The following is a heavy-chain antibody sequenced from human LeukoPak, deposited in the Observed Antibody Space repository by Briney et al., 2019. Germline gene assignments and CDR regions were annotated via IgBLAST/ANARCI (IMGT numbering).Heavy chain of an antibody. J-gene: IGHJ4*02. D-gene: IGHD2/OR15-2a*01. V-gene: IGHV6-1*01. Sequence: SQTLSLTFPISGDSVSSTYGVAWNWIRQSPSRGLEWLGRTYYRARWYNDYAESVKSRITVNPDTSKNQFSLQLNSVTPEDTAVYYSAIGKNNGFDCLGQGTMVTVSS. CDR1: GDSVSSTYGVA. CDR3: AIGKNNGFDC. CDR2: TYYRARWYN.